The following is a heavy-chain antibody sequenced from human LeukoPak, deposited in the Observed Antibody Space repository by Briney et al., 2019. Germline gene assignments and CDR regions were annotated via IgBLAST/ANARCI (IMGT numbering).Heavy chain of an antibody. Sequence: ASVKVSCKASGYTFTSYDINWVRQATGQGLEWMGWMNPNSGNTGYAQKFQGRVTITRNTSISTAYMELSSLRSEDTAVYYCARPGLSYGDNGFFFDYWGQGTLVTVSS. V-gene: IGHV1-8*03. CDR3: ARPGLSYGDNGFFFDY. CDR1: GYTFTSYD. J-gene: IGHJ4*02. CDR2: MNPNSGNT. D-gene: IGHD4-17*01.